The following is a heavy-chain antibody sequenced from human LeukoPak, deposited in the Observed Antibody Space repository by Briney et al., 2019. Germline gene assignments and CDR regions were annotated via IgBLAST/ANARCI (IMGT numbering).Heavy chain of an antibody. CDR3: ARDVDTAMAFDY. Sequence: SVKVSCKASGGTFSSYAISWLRQAPGQGLEWMGRIIPILGIANYAQKFQGRVTITADKSTSTAYMELSSLRSEDTAVYYCARDVDTAMAFDYWGQGTLVTVSS. CDR1: GGTFSSYA. J-gene: IGHJ4*02. CDR2: IIPILGIA. V-gene: IGHV1-69*04. D-gene: IGHD5-18*01.